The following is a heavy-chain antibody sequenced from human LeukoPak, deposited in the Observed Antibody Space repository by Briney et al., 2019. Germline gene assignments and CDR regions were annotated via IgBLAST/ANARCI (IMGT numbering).Heavy chain of an antibody. D-gene: IGHD6-19*01. CDR1: GFTFSNYA. J-gene: IGHJ4*02. CDR2: ISSNGGST. CDR3: VKNGVYTSGWYGGYFDY. V-gene: IGHV3-64D*08. Sequence: GGSLRLSCSASGFTFSNYAMYWVRQAPGKGLEYISAISSNGGSTYYADSLKGRFTISRDNSKNTLYHQMSSLRSEDTAVYYCVKNGVYTSGWYGGYFDYWGQGTLVTVSS.